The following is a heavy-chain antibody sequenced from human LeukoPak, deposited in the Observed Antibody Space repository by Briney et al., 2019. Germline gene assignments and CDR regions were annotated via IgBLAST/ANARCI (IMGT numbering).Heavy chain of an antibody. Sequence: GASVKVSCKASGYSFADYYMHWVRQAPGQGLEWMGWINPNSGGTNYAQKFQGRVTMTRDTSISTPYMELSRLRSDDTAVYYCARGGDSSSWFTSPDYWGQGTLVTVSS. CDR2: INPNSGGT. J-gene: IGHJ4*02. CDR1: GYSFADYY. CDR3: ARGGDSSSWFTSPDY. D-gene: IGHD6-13*01. V-gene: IGHV1-2*02.